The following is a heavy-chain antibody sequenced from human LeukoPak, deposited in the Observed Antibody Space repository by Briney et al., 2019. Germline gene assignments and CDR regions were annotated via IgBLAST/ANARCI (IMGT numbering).Heavy chain of an antibody. Sequence: GGSLRLSCAASGFTFSNAWMSWVRQAPGKGLEWVANIKQDGSEKYYVDSVRGRFTISRDNAKNSLYLQMNSLRAEDTAVYYCARDQYLDCRGQGTLITVSS. CDR1: GFTFSNAW. CDR3: ARDQYLDC. CDR2: IKQDGSEK. V-gene: IGHV3-7*03. J-gene: IGHJ4*02.